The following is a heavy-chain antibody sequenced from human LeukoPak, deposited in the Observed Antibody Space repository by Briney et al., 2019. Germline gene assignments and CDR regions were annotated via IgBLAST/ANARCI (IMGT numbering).Heavy chain of an antibody. CDR3: ARLTTTVTTIDY. J-gene: IGHJ4*02. CDR2: ISGSSSTI. CDR1: GFTFSSYG. V-gene: IGHV3-48*04. D-gene: IGHD4-17*01. Sequence: GGSLRLSCAASGFTFSSYGMHWVRQAPGKGLEWVSYISGSSSTIYYADSVQGRFTISRDNAKNSLYLQMDSLRAEDTAVYSCARLTTTVTTIDYWGQGTLVTVSS.